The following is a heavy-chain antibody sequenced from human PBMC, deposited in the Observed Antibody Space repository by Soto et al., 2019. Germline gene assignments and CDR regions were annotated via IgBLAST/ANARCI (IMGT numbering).Heavy chain of an antibody. CDR1: GFTFDDYA. CDR3: AKDRLAIIAAAGTTFDY. Sequence: PGGSLRLSCAASGFTFDDYAMHWVRQAPGKGLEWVSGISWNSGSIGYADSVKGRFTISRDNAKNSLYLQMNSLRAEDTALYYCAKDRLAIIAAAGTTFDYWGQGTLVTVSS. J-gene: IGHJ4*02. V-gene: IGHV3-9*01. CDR2: ISWNSGSI. D-gene: IGHD6-13*01.